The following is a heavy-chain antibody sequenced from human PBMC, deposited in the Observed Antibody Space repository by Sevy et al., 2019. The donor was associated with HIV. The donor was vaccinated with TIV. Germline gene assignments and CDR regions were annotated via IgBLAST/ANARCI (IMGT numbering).Heavy chain of an antibody. V-gene: IGHV3-9*01. D-gene: IGHD2-21*01. CDR2: VSWNSRNV. CDR3: AKDINRGCDGINCYPYYYYFYGLDV. Sequence: GGSLRLSCAASGFPFNDHAMHWVRQVPGKGLEWVSGVSWNSRNVGLADSVKGRFTFSRDNANHFLYLEMNSLRPEDTAFYYCAKDINRGCDGINCYPYYYYFYGLDVWGQGTTVTVSS. J-gene: IGHJ6*02. CDR1: GFPFNDHA.